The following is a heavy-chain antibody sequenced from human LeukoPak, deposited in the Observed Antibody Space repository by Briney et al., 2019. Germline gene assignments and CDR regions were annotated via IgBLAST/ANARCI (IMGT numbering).Heavy chain of an antibody. Sequence: PSETLSLTCAVYGGSFSGYYWSWIRQPPGKGLEWIREINHSGSTNYNPSLKSRVTISVDTSKNQFSLKLSSVTAADTAVYYCARDRLGATFYYYYMDVWGKGTTVTVSS. D-gene: IGHD1-26*01. CDR3: ARDRLGATFYYYYMDV. CDR1: GGSFSGYY. J-gene: IGHJ6*03. CDR2: INHSGST. V-gene: IGHV4-34*01.